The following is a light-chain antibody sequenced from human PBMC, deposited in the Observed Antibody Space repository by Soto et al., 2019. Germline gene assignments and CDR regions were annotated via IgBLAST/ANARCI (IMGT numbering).Light chain of an antibody. V-gene: IGKV1-9*01. J-gene: IGKJ1*01. CDR3: QQLNGSPWT. CDR2: DAA. CDR1: PAIASF. Sequence: IHLTQALSSLSSSLGDRVTITFLASPAIASFLAWYQQKPGTAPKLLIYDAATLQSGVPSRFSGSRSGTEYTLTIGSLQPEDFATYYCQQLNGSPWTFGQGTKVDIK.